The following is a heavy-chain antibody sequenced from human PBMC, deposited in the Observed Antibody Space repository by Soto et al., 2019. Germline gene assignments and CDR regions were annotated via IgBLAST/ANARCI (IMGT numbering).Heavy chain of an antibody. CDR1: GGTFSSYA. Sequence: ASVKVSCKASGGTFSSYAISWVRQAPGQGLEWMGGIIPIFGTANYAQKFQGRVTITADESTSTAYMELSSLRSEDTAVYYCARGTSTVMNAFDIWGQGTMVTVSS. D-gene: IGHD4-17*01. CDR2: IIPIFGTA. J-gene: IGHJ3*02. V-gene: IGHV1-69*13. CDR3: ARGTSTVMNAFDI.